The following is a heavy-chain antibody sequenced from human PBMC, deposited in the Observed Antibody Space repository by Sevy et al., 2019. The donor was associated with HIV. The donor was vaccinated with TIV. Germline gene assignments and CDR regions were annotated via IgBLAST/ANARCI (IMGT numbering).Heavy chain of an antibody. V-gene: IGHV4-59*01. Sequence: SETLSLTCTVSGGSISSYYWSWIRQPPGKGLEWIGYIYYSGSTNYNPSLKSRVTISVDTSKNQFSLKLSSVTAADTAVYYCARGGDIVVVVAASTAFDIWGQGTMVTV. CDR1: GGSISSYY. CDR2: IYYSGST. D-gene: IGHD2-15*01. CDR3: ARGGDIVVVVAASTAFDI. J-gene: IGHJ3*02.